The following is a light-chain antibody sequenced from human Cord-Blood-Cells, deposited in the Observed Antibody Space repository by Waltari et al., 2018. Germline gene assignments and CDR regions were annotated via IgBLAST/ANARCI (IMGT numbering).Light chain of an antibody. V-gene: IGKV3-11*01. Sequence: EIVLTQSPATLPLSPGVRATLSYRASQSVSSYLAWYQQKPGQAPRLLIYDASNRATGIPARFSGSGSGTDFTLTISSLEPEDFAVYYCQQRSNWPTFGQGTKLEIK. CDR2: DAS. J-gene: IGKJ2*01. CDR3: QQRSNWPT. CDR1: QSVSSY.